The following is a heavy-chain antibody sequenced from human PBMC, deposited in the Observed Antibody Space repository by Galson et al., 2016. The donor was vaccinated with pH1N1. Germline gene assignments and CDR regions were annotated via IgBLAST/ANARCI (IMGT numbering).Heavy chain of an antibody. CDR2: INPSSGGT. CDR1: GYRFSGYY. CDR3: ARDLYGGFQLPTYHYYAMDV. D-gene: IGHD1-26*01. V-gene: IGHV1-2*06. J-gene: IGHJ6*01. Sequence: SVKVSCKASGYRFSGYYMHWVRQAPGQGLEWMGRINPSSGGTKFAQKFQGRVTMTRDTSITTAYIELSRLASDDAAVYYCARDLYGGFQLPTYHYYAMDVWGQGTTVTVSS.